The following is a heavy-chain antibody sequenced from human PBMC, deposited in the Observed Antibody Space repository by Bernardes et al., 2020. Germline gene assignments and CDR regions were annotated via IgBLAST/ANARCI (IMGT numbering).Heavy chain of an antibody. Sequence: GGSLRLSCAASGFTFRNSDMLWVRQVTGEGLEWVSTIDTAGGTFYSGSVKGRFTISREDVKNSLYLQMNGLRPEDTAVYYCARAQYYNYSVDVWGQGTTVTVSS. V-gene: IGHV3-13*01. CDR3: ARAQYYNYSVDV. CDR1: GFTFRNSD. CDR2: IDTAGGT. J-gene: IGHJ6*02.